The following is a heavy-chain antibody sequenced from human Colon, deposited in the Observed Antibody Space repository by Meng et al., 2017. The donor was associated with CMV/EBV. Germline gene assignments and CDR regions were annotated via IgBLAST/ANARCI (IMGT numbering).Heavy chain of an antibody. D-gene: IGHD6-19*01. Sequence: GGSLRLSCVTSGFMFSDYWMTWVRQAPGKGLEWVANLNRDGSGKYYVDSVKGRFTISRDNAKNSVYLQMNSLRVEDTGVYYCVQARLAWGQGTLVTVSS. V-gene: IGHV3-7*01. CDR3: VQARLA. J-gene: IGHJ5*02. CDR1: GFMFSDYW. CDR2: LNRDGSGK.